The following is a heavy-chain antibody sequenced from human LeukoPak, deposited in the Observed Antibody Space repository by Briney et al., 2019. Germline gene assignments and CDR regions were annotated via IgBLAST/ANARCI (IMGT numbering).Heavy chain of an antibody. D-gene: IGHD3-16*01. CDR1: GGSISSSSYY. CDR2: IYYSGST. V-gene: IGHV4-39*07. J-gene: IGHJ5*02. CDR3: ARAWLTNWFDP. Sequence: SETLSLTCTVSGGSISSSSYYWGWIRQPPGKGLEWIGSIYYSGSTYYNPSLKSRVTISVDTSKNQFSLKLSSVTAADTAVYYCARAWLTNWFDPGARGPWSPSPQ.